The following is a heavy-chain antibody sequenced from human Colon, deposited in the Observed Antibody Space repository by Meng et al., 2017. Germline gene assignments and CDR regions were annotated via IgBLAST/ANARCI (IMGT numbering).Heavy chain of an antibody. Sequence: VQLQESGPGLVMPSETLSLTCTVSGGSVISNSYYWSWIRQPPGKGLEWIGFIYYSGSTNYNPSLKSRVTISVDTSKNQFSLKVSSVTAADTAVYYCARGASDYDFDYWGQGTLVTVSS. CDR2: IYYSGST. V-gene: IGHV4-61*01. D-gene: IGHD3-22*01. CDR1: GGSVISNSYY. J-gene: IGHJ4*02. CDR3: ARGASDYDFDY.